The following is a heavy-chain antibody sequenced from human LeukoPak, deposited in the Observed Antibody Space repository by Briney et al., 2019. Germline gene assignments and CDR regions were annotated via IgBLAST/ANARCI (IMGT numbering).Heavy chain of an antibody. CDR3: ARDGGRDGYRGAKYYYYGMDV. CDR2: ISGSGGST. Sequence: GGSLRLSCAASGFTFSSYAMSWVRQAPGKGLEWVSAISGSGGSTYYADSVKGRFTISRDNAKNSLYLQMNSLRAEDTAVYYCARDGGRDGYRGAKYYYYGMDVWGQGTTVTVSS. CDR1: GFTFSSYA. V-gene: IGHV3-23*01. J-gene: IGHJ6*02. D-gene: IGHD5-24*01.